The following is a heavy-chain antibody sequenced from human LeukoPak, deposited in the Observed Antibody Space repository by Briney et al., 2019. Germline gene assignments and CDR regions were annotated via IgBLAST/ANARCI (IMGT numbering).Heavy chain of an antibody. CDR3: ARGRAVTDDAFDI. V-gene: IGHV1-8*01. Sequence: ASVKVSCKASGYTFTSYDINWVRQATGQGLAWMGWMNPNSGNTDYAQKFQGRVTMTRNTSISTAYMELSSLRSEDTAVYYCARGRAVTDDAFDIWGQGTMVTVSS. CDR2: MNPNSGNT. D-gene: IGHD4-23*01. CDR1: GYTFTSYD. J-gene: IGHJ3*02.